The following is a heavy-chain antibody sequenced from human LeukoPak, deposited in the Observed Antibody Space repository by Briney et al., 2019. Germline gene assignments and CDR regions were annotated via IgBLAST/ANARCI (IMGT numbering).Heavy chain of an antibody. CDR1: GGSFRGYY. CDR2: IRYTGAT. Sequence: PSETLSLTCAVYGGSFRGYYWSWIRQPPGKGLEWIGEIRYTGATNYKPSLKSRVTISGDPSKNQVSLRVSSVTAADTAVYYCAREESGYDYRSFDYWGQGTLVTVSS. CDR3: AREESGYDYRSFDY. V-gene: IGHV4-34*01. J-gene: IGHJ4*02. D-gene: IGHD5-12*01.